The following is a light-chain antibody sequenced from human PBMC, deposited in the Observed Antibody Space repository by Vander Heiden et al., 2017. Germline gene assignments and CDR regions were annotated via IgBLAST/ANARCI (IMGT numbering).Light chain of an antibody. Sequence: QSVLTQPPSVSAAPGQKVTISCSGSSSNIGNNYVSWYQQLPGTAPKRLIYDNNKRPSGIPDRCSGSKSGTSATLGSTGLQTGDEADYYCGTWDSSLSAGVFGGGIKLTVL. CDR1: SSNIGNNY. CDR3: GTWDSSLSAGV. V-gene: IGLV1-51*01. J-gene: IGLJ2*01. CDR2: DNN.